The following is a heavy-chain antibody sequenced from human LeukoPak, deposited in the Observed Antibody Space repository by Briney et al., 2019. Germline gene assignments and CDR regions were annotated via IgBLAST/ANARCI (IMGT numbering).Heavy chain of an antibody. D-gene: IGHD2-15*01. J-gene: IGHJ4*02. CDR3: ARARVYCSGGSCYNYFDY. CDR1: GFTFSSYD. CDR2: IGTAGDT. V-gene: IGHV3-13*04. Sequence: QTGGSLRLSCAASGFTFSSYDMHWVRQATGKGLEWVSAIGTAGDTYYPGSVKGRFTISRENAKSSLYLQMNSLRAGDTAVYYCARARVYCSGGSCYNYFDYWGQGTLVTVSS.